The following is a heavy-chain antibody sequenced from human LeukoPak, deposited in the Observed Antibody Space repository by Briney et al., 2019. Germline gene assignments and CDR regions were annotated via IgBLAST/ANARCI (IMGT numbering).Heavy chain of an antibody. CDR3: ARDGGPFGY. CDR2: INQDGSEK. V-gene: IGHV3-7*01. J-gene: IGHJ4*02. Sequence: GGSLRLSCAASGFSFSRYWMSWVRQAPGKGLEWVANINQDGSEKYYVDSVKGRFTISRDNAKKSLYLQMNSLRAEDTAVYYCARDGGPFGYWGQGTLVSVSS. D-gene: IGHD3-16*01. CDR1: GFSFSRYW.